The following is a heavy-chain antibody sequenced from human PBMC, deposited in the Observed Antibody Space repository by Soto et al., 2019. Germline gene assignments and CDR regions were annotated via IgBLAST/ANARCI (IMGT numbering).Heavy chain of an antibody. D-gene: IGHD3-22*01. CDR1: GVSISSYY. CDR3: ARQGRNTKIVILRHYDTDF. V-gene: IGHV4-59*08. J-gene: IGHJ6*02. Sequence: SETLSLTCTVSGVSISSYYWSWIRQPPGKGLEWIGSIFYTENTDYNPSLKSRVTISIDTSKKQFSLNLNSVTAADTAVYYCARQGRNTKIVILRHYDTDFWGQGTEVSVPS. CDR2: IFYTENT.